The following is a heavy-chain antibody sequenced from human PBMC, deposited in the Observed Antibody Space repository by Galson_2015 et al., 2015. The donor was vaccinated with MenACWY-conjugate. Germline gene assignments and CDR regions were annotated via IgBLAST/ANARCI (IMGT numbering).Heavy chain of an antibody. V-gene: IGHV3-33*01. CDR3: ARERAAFDAFDI. J-gene: IGHJ3*02. D-gene: IGHD3-3*02. CDR1: GFTLSCCG. CDR2: IWSNGINN. Sequence: SLRLSCAASGFTLSCCGMHWVRQAPGKGLEWLADIWSNGINNYYADSVRGRFTISRDDSRHSLLLHMNSLSVDDTAVYYCARERAAFDAFDIWGQGTMVTVSS.